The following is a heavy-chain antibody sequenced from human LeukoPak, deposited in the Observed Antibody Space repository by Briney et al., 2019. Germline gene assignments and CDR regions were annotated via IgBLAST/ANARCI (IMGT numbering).Heavy chain of an antibody. V-gene: IGHV3-21*01. CDR1: GFTFTSYS. J-gene: IGHJ4*02. D-gene: IGHD1-26*01. CDR3: ARDGQWDLTYYLDY. CDR2: ISSHGNYI. Sequence: GGSLRLSCAGSGFTFTSYSLNWVRQAPGKGLEVVSCISSHGNYIYYADSVKGGFTISRDDATNSVFLQMNSLRAEDTGIYYCARDGQWDLTYYLDYWGQGILVTVSS.